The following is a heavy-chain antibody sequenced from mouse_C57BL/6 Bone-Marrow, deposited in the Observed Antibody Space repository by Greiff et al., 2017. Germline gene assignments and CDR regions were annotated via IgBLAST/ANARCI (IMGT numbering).Heavy chain of an antibody. J-gene: IGHJ1*03. V-gene: IGHV14-4*01. CDR1: GFNIKDDY. D-gene: IGHD2-5*01. Sequence: EVQLQQSGAELVRPGASVKLSCTASGFNIKDDYMHWVKQRPEQGLEWIGRIDPDNGDTEYASTFQGKATITADTSSNTAYLQLSSLTSEDTAVYYCTTAYYSNLDWYFDVWGTGTTVTVSS. CDR2: IDPDNGDT. CDR3: TTAYYSNLDWYFDV.